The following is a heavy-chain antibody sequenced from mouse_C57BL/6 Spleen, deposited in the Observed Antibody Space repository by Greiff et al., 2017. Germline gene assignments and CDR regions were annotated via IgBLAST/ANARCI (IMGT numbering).Heavy chain of an antibody. J-gene: IGHJ3*01. Sequence: ESGPGLVKPSQSLSLTCSVTGYSITSGYYWNWIRQFPGNKLEWMGYISYDGSNNYNPSLKNRISITRDTSKNQFFLKLNSVTTEDTATYYCARELGNWGQGTLVTVSA. D-gene: IGHD4-1*01. CDR3: ARELGN. CDR2: ISYDGSN. V-gene: IGHV3-6*01. CDR1: GYSITSGYY.